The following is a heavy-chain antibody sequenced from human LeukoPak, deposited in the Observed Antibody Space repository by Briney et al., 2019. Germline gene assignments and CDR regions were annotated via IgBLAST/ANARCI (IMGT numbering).Heavy chain of an antibody. J-gene: IGHJ4*02. D-gene: IGHD6-19*01. Sequence: GEPLKISCKGSGYIFTNYLICWGRPLPGKGLEWMGIIYPGDSDSRYSPSFQGQVPISADKSIGTAYLQWSSLKASDTAMYYCARRVGSGWSDYWGQGTLVTVSS. CDR1: GYIFTNYL. CDR2: IYPGDSDS. V-gene: IGHV5-51*01. CDR3: ARRVGSGWSDY.